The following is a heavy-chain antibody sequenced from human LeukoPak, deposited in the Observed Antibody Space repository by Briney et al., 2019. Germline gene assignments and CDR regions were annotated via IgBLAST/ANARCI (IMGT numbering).Heavy chain of an antibody. CDR1: GYTFTSYG. Sequence: GASVKVSCKASGYTFTSYGISWVRQAPGQGLEWVGWISAYNGNTNYAQKLQGRVTMTTDTSTSTAYMELRSLRSDDTAVYYCARDEASRYSSGWYSEDYYYGMDVWGQGTTVTVSS. V-gene: IGHV1-18*01. CDR2: ISAYNGNT. CDR3: ARDEASRYSSGWYSEDYYYGMDV. D-gene: IGHD6-19*01. J-gene: IGHJ6*02.